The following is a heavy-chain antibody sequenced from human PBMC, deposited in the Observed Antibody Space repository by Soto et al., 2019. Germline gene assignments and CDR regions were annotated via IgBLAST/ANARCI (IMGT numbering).Heavy chain of an antibody. V-gene: IGHV4-4*02. Sequence: ASETLSLTCAVSGDSISSVNWWSWVRQSPGQGLEWIGDIYHTGITNYNPSLQSRVTISVDKSKNEFSLNLTSVTAADTAVYYCARERGGYGLFDSWGQGTLVTVSS. CDR2: IYHTGIT. D-gene: IGHD5-18*01. J-gene: IGHJ4*02. CDR3: ARERGGYGLFDS. CDR1: GDSISSVNW.